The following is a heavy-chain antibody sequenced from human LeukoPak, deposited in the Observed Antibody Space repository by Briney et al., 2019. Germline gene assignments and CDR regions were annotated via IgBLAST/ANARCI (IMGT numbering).Heavy chain of an antibody. CDR3: ARSSFPYYFDY. CDR1: GFTFSGYE. D-gene: IGHD3-16*01. V-gene: IGHV3-74*01. Sequence: GGSLRLSCAASGFTFSGYEMNWVRQAPGKGLVWVSRIDNDGGSTTYADSVKGRFTISRDNAKNTLYLQMNSVRAEDTAVYYCARSSFPYYFDYWGQGTLVTVSS. J-gene: IGHJ4*02. CDR2: IDNDGGST.